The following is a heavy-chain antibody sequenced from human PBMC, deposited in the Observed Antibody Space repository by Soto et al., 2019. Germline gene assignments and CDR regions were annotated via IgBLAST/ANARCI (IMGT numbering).Heavy chain of an antibody. CDR1: GFSFRSYW. V-gene: IGHV3-74*01. CDR3: AREYYGVLTGYYNDY. Sequence: PGVSLRLSCAASGFSFRSYWMHWVRQAPGKGLVWVARISSDGSSTTYADSANGRFTISRDNAANTLYLQMSSLRAEDTAVYYCAREYYGVLTGYYNDYWGQGTLVTVSS. CDR2: ISSDGSST. D-gene: IGHD3-9*01. J-gene: IGHJ4*02.